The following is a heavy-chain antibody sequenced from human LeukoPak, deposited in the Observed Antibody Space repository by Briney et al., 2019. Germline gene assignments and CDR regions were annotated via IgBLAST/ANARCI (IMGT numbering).Heavy chain of an antibody. D-gene: IGHD6-13*01. CDR1: GGSFSGYY. V-gene: IGHV4-34*01. CDR2: INHSGST. Sequence: SETLSLTCAVYGGSFSGYYWSWIRQPPGKGLEWIGEINHSGSTNYNPSLKSRVTISVDTSKNQFSLKLSSVTAADTAVYYCARDAWYSSSWYRHYYYYMDVWGKGTTVTISS. J-gene: IGHJ6*03. CDR3: ARDAWYSSSWYRHYYYYMDV.